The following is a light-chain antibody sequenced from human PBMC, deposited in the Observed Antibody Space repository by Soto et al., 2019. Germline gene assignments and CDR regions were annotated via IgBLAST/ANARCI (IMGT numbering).Light chain of an antibody. CDR2: GAS. J-gene: IGKJ1*01. CDR1: QSVSSD. Sequence: EIVMTQSPATLSVSPGERATLSCRASQSVSSDFAWYQQKPGQAPRLLIYGASSRATGIPARFSGSGSGTEFTLTINSLQSEDFAVYYCQQYNNWPRTFGQGTKVDIK. V-gene: IGKV3-15*01. CDR3: QQYNNWPRT.